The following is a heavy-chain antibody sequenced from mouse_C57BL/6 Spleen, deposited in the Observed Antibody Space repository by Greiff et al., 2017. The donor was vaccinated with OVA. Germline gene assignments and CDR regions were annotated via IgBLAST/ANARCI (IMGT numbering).Heavy chain of an antibody. CDR3: ARRGSAMDY. Sequence: VHVKQSGPELVKPGASVKMSCKASGYTFTDYNMHWVKQSHGKSLEWIGYINPNNGGTSYNQKFKGKATLTVNTSSSTAYMELRSLTSEDSAVYYCARRGSAMDYWGQGTSVTVSS. V-gene: IGHV1-22*01. J-gene: IGHJ4*01. CDR2: INPNNGGT. CDR1: GYTFTDYN.